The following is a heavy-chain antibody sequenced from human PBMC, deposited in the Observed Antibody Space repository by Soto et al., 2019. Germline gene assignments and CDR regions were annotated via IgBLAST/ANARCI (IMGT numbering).Heavy chain of an antibody. V-gene: IGHV4-4*07. Sequence: SETLSLTCTVSGGSIISYYWSWIRQPAGKGLEWIGRIYTSGSTNYNPSLKSRVTMSVDTSKNQFSLKLSSVTAADTAVYYCARELTYYDFWSGYYGYYFDYWGQGTLVTVSS. CDR2: IYTSGST. J-gene: IGHJ4*02. D-gene: IGHD3-3*01. CDR1: GGSIISYY. CDR3: ARELTYYDFWSGYYGYYFDY.